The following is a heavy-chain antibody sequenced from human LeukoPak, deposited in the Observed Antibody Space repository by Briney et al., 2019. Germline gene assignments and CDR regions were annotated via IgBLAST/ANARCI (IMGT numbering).Heavy chain of an antibody. CDR1: GYTFTGYY. V-gene: IGHV1-2*02. CDR3: ATPESGYSSGWFDY. D-gene: IGHD6-19*01. CDR2: INPNSGGT. J-gene: IGHJ4*02. Sequence: GASVKVSCKASGYTFTGYYMHWVRQAPGQGLEWMGWINPNSGGTNYAQKFQGRVTMTRDTSISTAYMELSRLRSDDTAVYYCATPESGYSSGWFDYWGQGTLVTVS.